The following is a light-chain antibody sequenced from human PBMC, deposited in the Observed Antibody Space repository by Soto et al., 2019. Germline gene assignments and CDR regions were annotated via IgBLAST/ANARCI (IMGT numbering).Light chain of an antibody. CDR3: QQYDNSLYT. CDR2: ATS. CDR1: QSVSSSY. Sequence: EIVLTQSPGTLSLSPGERATLSCRASQSVSSSYLAWYQQRPGQAPRLLIYATSSRATDTPDRFSGSGSGTDFTLTISRLEPEDFAVYYCQQYDNSLYTFGHGTKLEIK. J-gene: IGKJ2*01. V-gene: IGKV3-20*01.